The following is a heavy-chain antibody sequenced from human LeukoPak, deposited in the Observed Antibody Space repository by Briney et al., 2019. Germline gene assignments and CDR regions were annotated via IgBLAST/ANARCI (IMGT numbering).Heavy chain of an antibody. V-gene: IGHV6-1*01. J-gene: IGHJ6*02. CDR2: TYYRSKWYN. Sequence: SQTLSLTCAISGDSVSSNSAAWNWIRQSPSRGLEWLGRTYYRSKWYNDYAVSVKSRITINPDTSKNQFSLQLNSVTPEDTAVYYCARDPVFTFGSGWRLYYYYGMGVWGQGTTVTVSS. CDR3: ARDPVFTFGSGWRLYYYYGMGV. D-gene: IGHD6-19*01. CDR1: GDSVSSNSAA.